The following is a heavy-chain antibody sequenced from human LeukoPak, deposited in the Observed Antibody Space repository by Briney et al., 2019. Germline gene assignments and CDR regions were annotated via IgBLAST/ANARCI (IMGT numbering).Heavy chain of an antibody. CDR2: IYYSGST. J-gene: IGHJ3*02. CDR3: ARTYYYGSGKLAFDI. CDR1: GGSISSSSYY. V-gene: IGHV4-39*01. D-gene: IGHD3-10*01. Sequence: SETLSLTCTVSGGSISSSSYYWGWIRQPPGKGLEWIGSIYYSGSTYYNPSLKSRVTISVDTSKNQFSLKLSSVTAADTAVYYCARTYYYGSGKLAFDIWGQGTMVTASS.